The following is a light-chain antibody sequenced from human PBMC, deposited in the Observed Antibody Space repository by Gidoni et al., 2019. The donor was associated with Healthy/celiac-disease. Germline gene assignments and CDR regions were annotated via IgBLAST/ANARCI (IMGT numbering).Light chain of an antibody. J-gene: IGKJ4*01. Sequence: DIQMTQSPSTLSASVGDRVTITCRASQSISSWLAWYQQKPGKAPKRLIYKASSLESGVPSRFSGSGSGTEVTLTISSLQPDDFATYYCQQYNSYSAITFGGGTKVEIK. CDR1: QSISSW. CDR3: QQYNSYSAIT. V-gene: IGKV1-5*03. CDR2: KAS.